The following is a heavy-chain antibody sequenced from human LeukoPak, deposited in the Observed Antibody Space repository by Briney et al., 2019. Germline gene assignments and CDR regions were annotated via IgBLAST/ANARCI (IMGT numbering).Heavy chain of an antibody. CDR1: GYTFTTYN. D-gene: IGHD3-22*01. CDR3: ASLKNYYDSSGYLVTDAFDI. Sequence: ASVKVSCKASGYTFTTYNINWVRQAAGQGREWMGWISGYNGNTNYAQKLQGRVTTTTDTSTSTAYMELRSLKSDDTAVYYCASLKNYYDSSGYLVTDAFDIWGQGTMVTVSS. CDR2: ISGYNGNT. V-gene: IGHV1-18*01. J-gene: IGHJ3*02.